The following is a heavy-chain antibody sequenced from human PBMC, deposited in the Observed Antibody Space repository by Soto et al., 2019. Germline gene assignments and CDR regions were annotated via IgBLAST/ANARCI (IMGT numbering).Heavy chain of an antibody. D-gene: IGHD2-15*01. CDR2: IISIFGTA. CDR1: GGTFSSYA. V-gene: IGHV1-69*01. CDR3: ARPDCSGGSCYRSGAFDI. Sequence: QVQLVQSGAEVKKPGSSVKVSCKASGGTFSSYAISWVRQAPGQGLEWMGGIISIFGTANYAQKFQGRVTITADESTSTAYMELSSLRSEDTAVYYCARPDCSGGSCYRSGAFDIGGQVTMVTVSS. J-gene: IGHJ3*02.